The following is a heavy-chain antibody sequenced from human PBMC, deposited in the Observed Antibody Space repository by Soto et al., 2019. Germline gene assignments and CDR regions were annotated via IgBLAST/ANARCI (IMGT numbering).Heavy chain of an antibody. V-gene: IGHV3-23*01. Sequence: EVQLLESGGDLVQPGGSLRLSCAASGFTFTSYAMSWIRQAPGTGLEWVSAITGGGDNTYYADSVKGRVTISRDNSKNTLYLQLNRLRAEDTAFYYCTQEWGSRDWYTVNCGQGTLVTVSS. CDR2: ITGGGDNT. CDR1: GFTFTSYA. J-gene: IGHJ1*01. D-gene: IGHD6-19*01. CDR3: TQEWGSRDWYTVN.